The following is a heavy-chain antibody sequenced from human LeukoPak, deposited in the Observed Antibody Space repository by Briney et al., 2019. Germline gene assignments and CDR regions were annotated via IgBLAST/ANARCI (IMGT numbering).Heavy chain of an antibody. D-gene: IGHD2/OR15-2a*01. Sequence: ASVKVSCKASGGTFSSYAISWVRQAPGQGLEWMGGSIPIFHTANYAQKFQGRVTITADESTSTAYMELSSLRSEDTAVYYCARVPASGVLTFNWFDPWGQGTLVTVSS. J-gene: IGHJ5*02. CDR1: GGTFSSYA. CDR2: SIPIFHTA. V-gene: IGHV1-69*13. CDR3: ARVPASGVLTFNWFDP.